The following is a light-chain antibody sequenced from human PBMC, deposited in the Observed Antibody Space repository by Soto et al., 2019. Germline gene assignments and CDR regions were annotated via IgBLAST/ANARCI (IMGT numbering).Light chain of an antibody. Sequence: EIVLTQSPTTLSLSPGERATLSCRAGQSVSSYLAWYQQKPGLAPRLLXHDASNRATGIPARFSGSGSGTDFTLTISSLEPEDFAVYYCQQRSNWPPLITFGQGTRLEIK. CDR2: DAS. V-gene: IGKV3-11*01. CDR1: QSVSSY. J-gene: IGKJ5*01. CDR3: QQRSNWPPLIT.